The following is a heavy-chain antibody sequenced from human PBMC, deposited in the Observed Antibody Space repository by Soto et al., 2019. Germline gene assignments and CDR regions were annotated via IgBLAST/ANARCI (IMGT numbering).Heavy chain of an antibody. CDR1: GGSISSGGYS. Sequence: QLQLQESGSGLVKPSQTLSLTCAVSGGSISSGGYSWSWIRQPPGKGLEWIGYIYHSGSTSYNPSLETRVTISVDRSNNQFPLKLSSVTAADTAVYDCAAGGGLPRYYWGQGALVTVSS. V-gene: IGHV4-30-2*01. CDR2: IYHSGST. J-gene: IGHJ4*02. D-gene: IGHD5-12*01. CDR3: AAGGGLPRYY.